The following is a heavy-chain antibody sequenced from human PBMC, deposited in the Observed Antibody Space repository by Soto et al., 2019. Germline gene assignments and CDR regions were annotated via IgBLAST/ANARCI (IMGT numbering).Heavy chain of an antibody. CDR2: INPYNGNT. J-gene: IGHJ6*02. CDR3: ARDQGPPAAVEGMDV. D-gene: IGHD6-13*01. Sequence: ASVKVSCKASGYTFTNYYIHWVRQAPGQGPEWLGWINPYNGNTNYAQKLQGRVTMTTDTSTSTAYMELRSLRSDDTAVYYCARDQGPPAAVEGMDVWGQGTTVTVSS. CDR1: GYTFTNYY. V-gene: IGHV1-18*04.